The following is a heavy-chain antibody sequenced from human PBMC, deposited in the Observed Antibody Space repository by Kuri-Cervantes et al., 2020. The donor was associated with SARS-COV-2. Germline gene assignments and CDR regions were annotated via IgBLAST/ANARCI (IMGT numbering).Heavy chain of an antibody. Sequence: SVKVSCKASGYTFTGYYMHWVRQAPGQGLEWMGGIIPIFGIANYAQKFQGRVTITADKSTSTAYMELSSLRSEDTAVYYCARSPIRLRWFDYWGQGALVTVSS. V-gene: IGHV1-69*10. CDR3: ARSPIRLRWFDY. J-gene: IGHJ4*02. CDR2: IIPIFGIA. D-gene: IGHD4-23*01. CDR1: GYTFTGYY.